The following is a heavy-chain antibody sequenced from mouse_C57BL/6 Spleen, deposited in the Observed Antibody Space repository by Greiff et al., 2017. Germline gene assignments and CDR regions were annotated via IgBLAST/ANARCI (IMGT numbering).Heavy chain of an antibody. Sequence: EVKLQESGPELVKPGASVKISCKASGYSFTDYNMNWVKQSNGKSLEWIGVINPNYGTTSYNQKFKGKATLTVDQSSSTAYMQLNSLTSEDSAVYYCARAGAQATREEFDYWGQGTTLTVSS. D-gene: IGHD3-2*02. CDR2: INPNYGTT. CDR1: GYSFTDYN. V-gene: IGHV1-39*01. J-gene: IGHJ2*01. CDR3: ARAGAQATREEFDY.